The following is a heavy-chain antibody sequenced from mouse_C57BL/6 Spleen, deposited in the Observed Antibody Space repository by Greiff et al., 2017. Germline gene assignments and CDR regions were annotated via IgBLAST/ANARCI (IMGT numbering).Heavy chain of an antibody. CDR1: GYTFTDHT. CDR3: ARFITTGVAPYYFDY. V-gene: IGHV1-78*01. Sequence: QVQLQQSDAELVKPGASVKISCTASGYTFTDHTIHWMKQRPEQGLEWIGYIYPRDGSTKYNAKFKGKATLTADKSSNTAYMQLNSLTSEDSAVYFCARFITTGVAPYYFDYWGQGTTLTVSS. CDR2: IYPRDGST. D-gene: IGHD1-1*01. J-gene: IGHJ2*01.